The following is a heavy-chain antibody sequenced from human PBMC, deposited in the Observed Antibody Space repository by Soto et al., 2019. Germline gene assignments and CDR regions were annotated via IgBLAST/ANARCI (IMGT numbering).Heavy chain of an antibody. Sequence: QVQLVESGGGVVQPGRSLRLSCAAFGFTFSSYGMHWVRQAPGKGLEWVAVIWYDGSNKYYADSVKGRFTISRDNSKNTLYLQMNSLRAEDTAVYYCARGSSSSWSDAFDIWGQGTMVTVSS. V-gene: IGHV3-33*01. CDR1: GFTFSSYG. CDR3: ARGSSSSWSDAFDI. J-gene: IGHJ3*02. CDR2: IWYDGSNK. D-gene: IGHD6-13*01.